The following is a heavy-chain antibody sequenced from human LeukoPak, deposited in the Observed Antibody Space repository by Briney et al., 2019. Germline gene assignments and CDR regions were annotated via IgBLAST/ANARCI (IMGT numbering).Heavy chain of an antibody. D-gene: IGHD3-10*01. CDR1: GFTFSSYC. J-gene: IGHJ3*02. CDR2: IKTDGSST. V-gene: IGHV3-74*01. CDR3: ARVPHGSGSINDAFDM. Sequence: GGSLRLSCVASGFTFSSYCMHWVRQAPGKGLVWVSRIKTDGSSTSYADSVKGRFTISRDNAKNSLYLQLNSLTAEDMAVYYCARVPHGSGSINDAFDMWGQGTMVTVS.